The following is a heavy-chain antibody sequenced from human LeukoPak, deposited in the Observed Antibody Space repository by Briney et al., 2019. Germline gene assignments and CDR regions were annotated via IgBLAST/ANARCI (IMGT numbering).Heavy chain of an antibody. CDR2: IGGSDNIV. CDR1: GFNFHEFY. CDR3: AREAVAGAFDL. V-gene: IGHV3-11*01. J-gene: IGHJ5*02. D-gene: IGHD6-19*01. Sequence: GGPLRLSCATSGFNFHEFYMSWLRQAPGRGLEWVADIGGSDNIVSYGESVRGRFAISRDFATDSLYLQMDSLRAEDTAVYYCAREAVAGAFDLWGQGTLVTVSS.